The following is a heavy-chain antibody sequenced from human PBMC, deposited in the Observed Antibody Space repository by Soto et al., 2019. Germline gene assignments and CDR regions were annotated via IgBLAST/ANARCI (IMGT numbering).Heavy chain of an antibody. CDR3: ARGTGYCGGYCSPLYYYGIDV. Sequence: PSETLSLTCTVSGGSISSYYWSWTRQPPGKGLEWIGYIYYSGSTNYNPSLKSRVTISVDTSKNQFSLKLSSVTAADTAVYYCARGTGYCGGYCSPLYYYGIDVWGQGTTVTVSS. V-gene: IGHV4-59*01. CDR1: GGSISSYY. J-gene: IGHJ6*02. CDR2: IYYSGST. D-gene: IGHD2-21*02.